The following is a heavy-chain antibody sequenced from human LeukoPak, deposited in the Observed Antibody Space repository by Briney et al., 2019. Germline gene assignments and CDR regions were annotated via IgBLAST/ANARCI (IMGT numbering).Heavy chain of an antibody. CDR1: GYSFINYW. Sequence: GESLKISCKGSGYSFINYWIGWVRQVPGKDREWMGIIYPSDSDTRYSPSFKGQVTISADKSTSTAYLQWSSLKASDTAMYYCARTSSTKLTDYNWFDPWGQGTLVTVSS. J-gene: IGHJ5*02. D-gene: IGHD3-3*02. CDR3: ARTSSTKLTDYNWFDP. CDR2: IYPSDSDT. V-gene: IGHV5-51*01.